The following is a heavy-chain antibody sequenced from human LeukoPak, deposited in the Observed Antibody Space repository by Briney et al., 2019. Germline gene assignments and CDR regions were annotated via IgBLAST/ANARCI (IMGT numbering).Heavy chain of an antibody. CDR1: GGSISSGGYY. CDR2: IYHSGST. J-gene: IGHJ4*02. CDR3: ARDASSTSWHPFDY. Sequence: SQTLSLTCTVSGGSISSGGYYWSWIRQPPGKGLEWIGYIYHSGSTYYNPSFKSRVTISVDRSKNQFSLKLSSVTAADTAVYYCARDASSTSWHPFDYWGQGTLVTVSS. D-gene: IGHD2-2*01. V-gene: IGHV4-30-2*01.